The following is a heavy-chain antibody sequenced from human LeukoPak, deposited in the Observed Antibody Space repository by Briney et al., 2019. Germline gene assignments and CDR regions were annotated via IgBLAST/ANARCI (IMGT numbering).Heavy chain of an antibody. CDR3: AKDPLLRYFDWSSYYFDY. CDR2: ISGSGDST. J-gene: IGHJ4*02. V-gene: IGHV3-23*01. D-gene: IGHD3-9*01. Sequence: GGSLGLSCAVSGFTFSSYAMHWVRQAPGKGLEWVSAISGSGDSTYYADSVKGRFTISRDNSKNTLYLQMNSLRAEDTAVYYCAKDPLLRYFDWSSYYFDYWGQGTLVTVSS. CDR1: GFTFSSYA.